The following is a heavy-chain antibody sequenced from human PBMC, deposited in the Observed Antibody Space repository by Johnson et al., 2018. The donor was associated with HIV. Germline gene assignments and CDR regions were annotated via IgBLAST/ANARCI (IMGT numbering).Heavy chain of an antibody. CDR3: AKDRLWFGELSDAFDI. CDR2: IRYDGSTK. J-gene: IGHJ3*02. Sequence: VQLVESGGGVVQPGGSLRLSCAASGFTFSSYGMPWVRQAPGKGLEWVAFIRYDGSTKYYAGSVKGRFTNSRDNSKNTLYLQMNSLRAEDTAVYYCAKDRLWFGELSDAFDIWGQETMVTVSS. D-gene: IGHD3-10*01. V-gene: IGHV3-30*02. CDR1: GFTFSSYG.